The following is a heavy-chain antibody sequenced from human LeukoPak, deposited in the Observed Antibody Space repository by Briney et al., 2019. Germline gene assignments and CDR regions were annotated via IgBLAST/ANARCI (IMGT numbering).Heavy chain of an antibody. Sequence: PGRSLRLSCAASGFTFSSYAMHWVRQAPGKGLEGVAVISYDGSNKYSADSVKGRFTISRDNSKNTLYLQMNSLRAEDTAVYYCAKVSPYCSGGSCYSGFWGAFDIWGQGTMVTVSS. J-gene: IGHJ3*02. CDR3: AKVSPYCSGGSCYSGFWGAFDI. D-gene: IGHD2-15*01. V-gene: IGHV3-30-3*01. CDR1: GFTFSSYA. CDR2: ISYDGSNK.